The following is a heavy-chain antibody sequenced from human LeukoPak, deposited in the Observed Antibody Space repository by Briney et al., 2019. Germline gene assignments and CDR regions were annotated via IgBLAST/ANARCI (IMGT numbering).Heavy chain of an antibody. CDR3: ARRGLGGDYGYFDY. V-gene: IGHV4-34*01. CDR2: INHSGST. J-gene: IGHJ4*02. Sequence: PSETLSLTCAVYGGSFSGYYWSWIRQPPGKGLEWIGEINHSGSTNYNPSLKSRVTISVDTSKNQFSLKLSSVTAADTAVYYCARRGLGGDYGYFDYWGQGTLVTVSS. CDR1: GGSFSGYY. D-gene: IGHD4-17*01.